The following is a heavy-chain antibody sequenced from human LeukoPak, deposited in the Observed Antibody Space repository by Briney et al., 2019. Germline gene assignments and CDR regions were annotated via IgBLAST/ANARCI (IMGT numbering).Heavy chain of an antibody. Sequence: PSETLSLTCTVSGGSISSYYWSWIRQPPGKGLEWIGYIYYSGSTNYNPSLKSRVTISVDTFKNQFSLKLSSVTAADTAVYYCARDVGSSWHKGNWFDPWGQGTLVTVSS. CDR3: ARDVGSSWHKGNWFDP. CDR2: IYYSGST. V-gene: IGHV4-59*01. D-gene: IGHD6-13*01. CDR1: GGSISSYY. J-gene: IGHJ5*02.